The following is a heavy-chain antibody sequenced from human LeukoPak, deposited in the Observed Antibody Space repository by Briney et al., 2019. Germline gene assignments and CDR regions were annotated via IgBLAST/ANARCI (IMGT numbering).Heavy chain of an antibody. Sequence: PSETLSLTCAVYGGSFSGYYWSWIRQPPGKGLEWIGEINHSGSTNYNPSLKSRVTISVDTSKNQFSLKLSSVTAADTAVYYCARAPRRYGSGSTHRYYYYGMDVWGKGTTVTVSS. CDR2: INHSGST. J-gene: IGHJ6*04. V-gene: IGHV4-34*01. CDR1: GGSFSGYY. D-gene: IGHD3-10*01. CDR3: ARAPRRYGSGSTHRYYYYGMDV.